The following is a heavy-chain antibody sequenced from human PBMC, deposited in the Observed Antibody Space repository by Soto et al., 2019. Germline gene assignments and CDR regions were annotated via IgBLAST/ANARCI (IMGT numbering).Heavy chain of an antibody. V-gene: IGHV4-34*01. D-gene: IGHD6-19*01. Sequence: QVQLQQWGAGLLKPSETLSLTCAVYGGSFSGYYWSWIRQPPGKGLEWIGEINHSGSTNYNPSLKSRVTISVDTSKNQFSLKLSSVTAADTAVYYCARGSNGWYRVFGYWGQGTLVTVSS. CDR1: GGSFSGYY. CDR3: ARGSNGWYRVFGY. J-gene: IGHJ4*02. CDR2: INHSGST.